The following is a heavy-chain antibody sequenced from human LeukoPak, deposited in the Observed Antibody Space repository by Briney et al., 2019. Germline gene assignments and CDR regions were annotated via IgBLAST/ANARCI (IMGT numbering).Heavy chain of an antibody. D-gene: IGHD3-10*01. V-gene: IGHV3-7*03. CDR1: GFTFSSYW. CDR2: IKKDGSEK. Sequence: GGSLRLSCAASGFTFSSYWMSWVRQAPGKGLEWVANIKKDGSEKYYVDSVKGRFTISRDDAKNSLYLQMNSLRAEDTALYYCARRSYSVNAFDIWGQGTMVTVSS. CDR3: ARRSYSVNAFDI. J-gene: IGHJ3*02.